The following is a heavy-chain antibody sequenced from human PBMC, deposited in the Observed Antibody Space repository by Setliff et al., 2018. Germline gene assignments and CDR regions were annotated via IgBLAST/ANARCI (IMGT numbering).Heavy chain of an antibody. CDR3: AREMLVVRGVNSYYYYMDV. V-gene: IGHV1-2*02. J-gene: IGHJ6*03. Sequence: ASVKVSCKASGYTFTGYYFHWVRQAPGQGLEWMGWINPNSGGTNPAQKFQGRVTMTRDTSISTAYMELSSLRSDDTAVYYCAREMLVVRGVNSYYYYMDVWGKGTTVTVSS. CDR2: INPNSGGT. CDR1: GYTFTGYY. D-gene: IGHD3-10*02.